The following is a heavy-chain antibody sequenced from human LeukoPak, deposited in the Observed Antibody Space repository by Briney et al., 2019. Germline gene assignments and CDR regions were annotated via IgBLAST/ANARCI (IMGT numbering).Heavy chain of an antibody. J-gene: IGHJ5*02. CDR1: GYSFTNYW. CDR2: FYPGDSDT. V-gene: IGHV5-51*01. Sequence: GESLKISCKGSGYSFTNYWIAGVRQMPGKGLEWIVIFYPGDSDTRYSPSFQGQVTISADKSITTAYLQWSSLKASDTAIYYCARQGSISGRTNWLDPWGQGTLVTVSS. CDR3: ARQGSISGRTNWLDP. D-gene: IGHD6-6*01.